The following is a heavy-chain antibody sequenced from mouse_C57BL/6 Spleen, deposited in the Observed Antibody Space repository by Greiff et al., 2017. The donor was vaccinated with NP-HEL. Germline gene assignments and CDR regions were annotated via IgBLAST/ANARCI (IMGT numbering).Heavy chain of an antibody. D-gene: IGHD2-4*01. CDR2: ISSGSSTI. CDR3: ARSDYDGWFAY. J-gene: IGHJ3*01. V-gene: IGHV5-17*01. CDR1: GSTFSDYG. Sequence: EVKLVESGGGLVKPGGSLKLSCAASGSTFSDYGMHWVRQAPEKGLEWVAYISSGSSTIYYADTVKGRFTISRDNAKNTLFLQMTSLRSEDTAMYYCARSDYDGWFAYWGQGTLVTVSA.